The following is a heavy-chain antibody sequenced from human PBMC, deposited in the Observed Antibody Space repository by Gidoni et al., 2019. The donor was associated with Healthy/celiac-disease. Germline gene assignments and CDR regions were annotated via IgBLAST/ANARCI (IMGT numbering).Heavy chain of an antibody. J-gene: IGHJ2*01. D-gene: IGHD6-19*01. V-gene: IGHV3-23*01. CDR3: AKLEQWLAKGYFDL. CDR2: ISGSGGST. Sequence: EVQLLESGGGLVQPGGSLRLSCAASGFPFSSYALSWVRQAPGKGLEWVSAISGSGGSTYYADAVKGRFTISRDNSKNTLYLQMNSLRAEDTAVYYCAKLEQWLAKGYFDLWGRGTLVTVSS. CDR1: GFPFSSYA.